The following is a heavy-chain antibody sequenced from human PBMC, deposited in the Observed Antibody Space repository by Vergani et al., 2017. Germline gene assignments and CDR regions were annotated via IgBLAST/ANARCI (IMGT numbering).Heavy chain of an antibody. CDR3: ARPTLLLEWLGGFDP. CDR1: GGTFSSYA. CDR2: ILPIFGTA. V-gene: IGHV1-69*12. J-gene: IGHJ5*02. D-gene: IGHD3-3*01. Sequence: QVQLVQSGAEVKKPGSSVKVSCKASGGTFSSYAISWVRQAPGQGLEWMGGILPIFGTANYAQKFQGRVTITADESTSTAYMERSSLRSEDTAVYYCARPTLLLEWLGGFDPWGQGTLVTVSS.